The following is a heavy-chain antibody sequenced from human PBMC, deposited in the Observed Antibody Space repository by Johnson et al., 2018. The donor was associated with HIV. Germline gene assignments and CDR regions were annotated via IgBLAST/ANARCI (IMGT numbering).Heavy chain of an antibody. CDR3: TTAIVIDAFDI. CDR1: GFTVSS. Sequence: VQLVESGGGLVKPGGSLRLSCAASGFTVSSKYREFLALSLEMVNRPFTESAEPGVPPFQLMLEWVSAISGSGGSTYYAAPVKGRFTISRDDSKNTLYLQMNSLTTEDTAVYYCTTAIVIDAFDIWGLGTLVTVSS. CDR2: VPPFQLMLEWVSAISGSGGST. J-gene: IGHJ3*02. D-gene: IGHD3-16*02. V-gene: IGHV3-15*06.